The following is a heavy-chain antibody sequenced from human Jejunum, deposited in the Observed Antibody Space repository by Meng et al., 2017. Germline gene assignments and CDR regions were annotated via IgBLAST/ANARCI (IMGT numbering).Heavy chain of an antibody. V-gene: IGHV1-69*01. CDR2: IIPMFGTP. D-gene: IGHD1-1*01. CDR1: GGTLSTYD. CDR3: ARIESLERRGSDY. J-gene: IGHJ4*02. Sequence: QVQLLQSGAEVKKPGSSVKVSCKATGGTLSTYDISWLRQAPGQGLQWMGGIIPMFGTPNYAQMFQGRVTITADEITSTAYMELSGLRSDDTAVYYCARIESLERRGSDYWGQGTLVTVSS.